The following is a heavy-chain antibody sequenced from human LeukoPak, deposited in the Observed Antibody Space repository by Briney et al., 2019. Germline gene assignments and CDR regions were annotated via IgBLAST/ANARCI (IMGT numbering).Heavy chain of an antibody. J-gene: IGHJ4*02. CDR2: ISYDGSNK. Sequence: GGSLRLSCAASGFTFSSYAMHWVRQAPGKGLEWVAVISYDGSNKYYADSVKGRFTISRDNSKNTLYLQMNSLRAEDTAVYYCAKAPNDYGDYWGQGTLVTVSS. V-gene: IGHV3-30-3*01. CDR1: GFTFSSYA. CDR3: AKAPNDYGDY.